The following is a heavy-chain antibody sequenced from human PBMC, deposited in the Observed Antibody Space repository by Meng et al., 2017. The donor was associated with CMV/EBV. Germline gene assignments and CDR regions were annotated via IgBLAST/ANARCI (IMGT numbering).Heavy chain of an antibody. CDR1: GYTFTGYY. Sequence: SVKVSCKASGYTFTGYYMHWVRQAPGQGLEWMGRIIPILGIANYAQKFQGRVTITADKSTSTAYMELSSLRSEDTAVYYCAREAGGREYCSSTSCSFDYWGQGTLVTVSS. V-gene: IGHV1-69*04. J-gene: IGHJ4*02. D-gene: IGHD2-2*01. CDR2: IIPILGIA. CDR3: AREAGGREYCSSTSCSFDY.